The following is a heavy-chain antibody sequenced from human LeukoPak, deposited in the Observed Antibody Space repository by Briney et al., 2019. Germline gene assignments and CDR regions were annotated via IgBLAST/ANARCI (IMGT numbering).Heavy chain of an antibody. CDR3: ARHLDYYGSGSYEY. V-gene: IGHV4-59*01. CDR2: IYYSGST. D-gene: IGHD3-10*01. CDR1: GGSITSYY. J-gene: IGHJ4*02. Sequence: SETLSLTCSVSGGSITSYYWSWIRQPPGKGLEWIGYIYYSGSTNYNPSLKSRVTIAVDTSKNQFSLKLSSVTAADTAVYYCARHLDYYGSGSYEYWGQGTLVTVSS.